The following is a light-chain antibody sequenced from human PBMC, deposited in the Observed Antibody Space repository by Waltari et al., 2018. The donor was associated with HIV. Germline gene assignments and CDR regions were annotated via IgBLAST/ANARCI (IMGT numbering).Light chain of an antibody. J-gene: IGKJ3*01. CDR1: QHINTW. CDR2: RAT. V-gene: IGKV1-5*03. Sequence: DIQMTQSPSTLSASVGDRVILTCRPSQHINTWLARYRQKPGKAPELLIYRATSLQRGVPSRFSGGASGADFTLTIRSLQPDDVATYYCQQYHHFPFNFGPGTTVDI. CDR3: QQYHHFPFN.